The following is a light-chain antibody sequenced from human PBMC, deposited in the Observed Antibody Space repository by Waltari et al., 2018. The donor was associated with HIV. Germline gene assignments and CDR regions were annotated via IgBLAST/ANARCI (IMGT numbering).Light chain of an antibody. CDR1: PSVGGA. CDR3: QQYHFWPLT. CDR2: DAS. Sequence: EIVMTQSPAALSVSPGDRVTLSCWASPSVGGALAWYRQQPGLPPSRVFYDASIRATGVPDSFGGWGSGSAFTLMITCLESEDVGIYFCQQYHFWPLTFGRGTRVEF. V-gene: IGKV3-15*01. J-gene: IGKJ4*02.